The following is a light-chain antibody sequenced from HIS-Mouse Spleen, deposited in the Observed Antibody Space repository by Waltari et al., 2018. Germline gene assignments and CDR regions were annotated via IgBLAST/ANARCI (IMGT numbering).Light chain of an antibody. Sequence: DIVMTRSPDSLDVSLGERATIDCKSSQSVLYSSNNKNYLAWYQQKPGQPPKLLIYWASTRESGVPDRFSGSGSGTDFTLTISSLQAEDVAVYYCQQYYSTPTFGGGTKVEIK. CDR2: WAS. CDR1: QSVLYSSNNKNY. V-gene: IGKV4-1*01. J-gene: IGKJ4*01. CDR3: QQYYSTPT.